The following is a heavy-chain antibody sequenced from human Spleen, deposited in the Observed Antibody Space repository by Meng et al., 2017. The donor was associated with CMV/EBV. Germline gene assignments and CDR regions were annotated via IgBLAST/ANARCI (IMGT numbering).Heavy chain of an antibody. J-gene: IGHJ4*02. CDR1: GGSFSGYY. V-gene: IGHV4-34*01. Sequence: QVQVQQWVAGLLKPSETLSLTCAVYGGSFSGYYWSWIRQPPGKGLEWIGEINHSGSTNYNPSLKSRVTISVDTSKNQFSLKLSSVTAADTAVYYCAGGIGYSYGNGDYWGQGTLVTVSS. CDR3: AGGIGYSYGNGDY. D-gene: IGHD5-18*01. CDR2: INHSGST.